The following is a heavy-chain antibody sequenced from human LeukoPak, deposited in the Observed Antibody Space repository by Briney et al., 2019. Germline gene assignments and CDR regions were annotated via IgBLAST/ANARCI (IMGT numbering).Heavy chain of an antibody. Sequence: GGSLRLSCAASGFTLSSYLMSWVRQAPGRGLEWVANIKKDGSEENYLDSVKGRFTVSRDNAKNSLFLQMNSLRAEDTAVYYCARDRSISGVVTIDFWGQGTLVTVSS. CDR2: IKKDGSEE. J-gene: IGHJ4*02. CDR1: GFTLSSYL. CDR3: ARDRSISGVVTIDF. D-gene: IGHD3-3*01. V-gene: IGHV3-7*01.